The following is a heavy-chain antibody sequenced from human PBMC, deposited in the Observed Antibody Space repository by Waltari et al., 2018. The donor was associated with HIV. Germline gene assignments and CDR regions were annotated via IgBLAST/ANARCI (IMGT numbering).Heavy chain of an antibody. D-gene: IGHD2-21*02. J-gene: IGHJ2*01. V-gene: IGHV3-23*01. CDR1: GFTFGNSA. CDR3: AKGRDCGGNCYYYFHI. Sequence: EVQLLESGGGLVQPGGSLRLSCAASGFTFGNSAMNWGRQAPGKRLEGVSTIRGSSVATCYADSVKVRFTISKDNSKSTLFLQLNSLRAEDTAVYYCAKGRDCGGNCYYYFHIWGRGTLVTVSS. CDR2: IRGSSVAT.